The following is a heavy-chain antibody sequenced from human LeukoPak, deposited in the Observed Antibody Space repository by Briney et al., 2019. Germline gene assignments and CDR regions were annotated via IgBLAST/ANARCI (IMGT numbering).Heavy chain of an antibody. V-gene: IGHV4-59*05. CDR2: IYYSGST. D-gene: IGHD1-26*01. CDR1: GGSISSYY. CDR3: ARQQRWELPSITYYYYYMDV. J-gene: IGHJ6*03. Sequence: SETLSLTCTVSGGSISSYYWSWVRQPAGKGLEWIGSIYYSGSTYYNPSLKSRVTISVDTSKNQFSLKLSSVTAADTAVYYCARQQRWELPSITYYYYYMDVWGKGTTVTVSS.